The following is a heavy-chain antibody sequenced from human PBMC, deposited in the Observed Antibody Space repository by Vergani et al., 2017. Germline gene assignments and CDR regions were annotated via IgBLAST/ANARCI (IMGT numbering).Heavy chain of an antibody. Sequence: QVQLQESGPGLVKPSQTLSLTCTVSGGSISSGSYYWSWIRQPAGKGLEWIGRIYYSGSTNYNPSLKSRVTISVDTSKNQFSLKLSSVTAADTAVYYCAAVPFGGYSVFWFDPWGQGTLVTVSS. J-gene: IGHJ5*02. D-gene: IGHD1-26*01. CDR1: GGSISSGSYY. V-gene: IGHV4-61*02. CDR3: AAVPFGGYSVFWFDP. CDR2: IYYSGST.